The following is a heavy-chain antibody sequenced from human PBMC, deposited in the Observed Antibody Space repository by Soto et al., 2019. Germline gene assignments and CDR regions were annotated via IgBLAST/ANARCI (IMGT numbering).Heavy chain of an antibody. CDR2: ISYDGSNK. D-gene: IGHD3-10*01. Sequence: GGSLRLSCAASGFTFSSYALHWVRQAPGKGLEWVAVISYDGSNKYYADSVKGRFTISRDNSKNTLYLQMNSLRAEDTAVYYCARDDRGGSGSRYYYYYGMDVWGQGTTVTVSS. V-gene: IGHV3-30-3*01. CDR1: GFTFSSYA. J-gene: IGHJ6*02. CDR3: ARDDRGGSGSRYYYYYGMDV.